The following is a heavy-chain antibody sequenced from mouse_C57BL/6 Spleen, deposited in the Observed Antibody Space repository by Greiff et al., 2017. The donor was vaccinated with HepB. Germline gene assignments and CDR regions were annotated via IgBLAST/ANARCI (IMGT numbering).Heavy chain of an antibody. Sequence: EVQLQQSGPELVKPGASVKITCKASDYSFTDYNMNWVKQSNGKSLEWIGVINLNYGTTSYNQKFKGKATLTVDQSSSTAYMQLNSLTSEDSAVYYCARSPLLLRTYYFDYWGQGTSHTVSS. D-gene: IGHD1-1*01. V-gene: IGHV1-39*01. CDR3: ARSPLLLRTYYFDY. CDR1: DYSFTDYN. J-gene: IGHJ2*02. CDR2: INLNYGTT.